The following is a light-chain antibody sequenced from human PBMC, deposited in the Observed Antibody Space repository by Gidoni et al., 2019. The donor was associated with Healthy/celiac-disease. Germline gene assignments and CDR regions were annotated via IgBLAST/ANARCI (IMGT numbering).Light chain of an antibody. Sequence: ETVMTQSPATLSVSPGERATLSCRARQSVSSNLAWYQQKPGQAPRLLSYGASTRATGIPARFSGSGSGTEFTLTISSLQSEDFAVYYCQQYNNWPPLTFGQGTKVEIK. CDR2: GAS. CDR3: QQYNNWPPLT. J-gene: IGKJ1*01. CDR1: QSVSSN. V-gene: IGKV3-15*01.